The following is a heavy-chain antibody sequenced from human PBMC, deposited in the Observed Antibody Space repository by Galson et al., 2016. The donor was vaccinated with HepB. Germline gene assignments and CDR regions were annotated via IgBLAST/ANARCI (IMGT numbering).Heavy chain of an antibody. Sequence: SLRLSCAASGFTFSDYALNWVRQAPGKGLEWVSSISSRSYIYYADSVKGRFTISRDNAKNSLYLQMNSLRAEDTAVYYCATGVGYCVSTNCYADYWGQGTLVTVSS. CDR3: ATGVGYCVSTNCYADY. V-gene: IGHV3-69-1*01. J-gene: IGHJ4*02. CDR1: GFTFSDYA. CDR2: ISSRSYI. D-gene: IGHD2-2*01.